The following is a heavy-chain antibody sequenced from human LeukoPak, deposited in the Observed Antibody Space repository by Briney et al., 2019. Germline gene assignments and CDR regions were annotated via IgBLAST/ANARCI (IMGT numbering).Heavy chain of an antibody. D-gene: IGHD1-26*01. CDR3: AKSPSGKVGATTHFDY. Sequence: GGSLRLSCAASGFTFDDYAMHWVRQAPGKGLEWVSGISWNSGSIGYADSVKGRFTISRDNAKNSLYPQMNSLRAEDMALYYCAKSPSGKVGATTHFDYWGQGTLVTVSS. CDR1: GFTFDDYA. J-gene: IGHJ4*02. CDR2: ISWNSGSI. V-gene: IGHV3-9*03.